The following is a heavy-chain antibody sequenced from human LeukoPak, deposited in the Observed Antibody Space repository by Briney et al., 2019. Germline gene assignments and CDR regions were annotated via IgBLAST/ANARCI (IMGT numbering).Heavy chain of an antibody. D-gene: IGHD2-2*01. CDR3: AREPPDCSSTSCYGAYGMDV. Sequence: GGSLRLSCAASGFTFSRYSMNWVRQAPGKGLEWVSSISSSSSYIYYADSVKGRFTISRDNAKNSLYLQMNSLRAEDTAVYYCAREPPDCSSTSCYGAYGMDVWGQGTTVTVSS. CDR2: ISSSSSYI. V-gene: IGHV3-21*01. CDR1: GFTFSRYS. J-gene: IGHJ6*02.